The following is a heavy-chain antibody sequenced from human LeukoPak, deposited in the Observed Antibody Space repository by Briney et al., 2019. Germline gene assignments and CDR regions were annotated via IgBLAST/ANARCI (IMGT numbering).Heavy chain of an antibody. Sequence: TGGSLRLSCAASGFSFSSYWMTWVRQAPGKGLEWVANIKQDGNEKYYVDSVKGRFTISRDNAMNSLFLQMSSLRVEDTAVYYCARFLRAVAGFDYWGQGTLVTVSS. CDR3: ARFLRAVAGFDY. V-gene: IGHV3-7*01. D-gene: IGHD6-19*01. CDR1: GFSFSSYW. CDR2: IKQDGNEK. J-gene: IGHJ4*02.